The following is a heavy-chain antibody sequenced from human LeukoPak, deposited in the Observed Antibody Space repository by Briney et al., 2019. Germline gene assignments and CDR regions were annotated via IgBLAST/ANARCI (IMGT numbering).Heavy chain of an antibody. J-gene: IGHJ3*02. CDR1: GFTFSSYW. Sequence: PGGSLRLSCAASGFTFSSYWMSWVRQAPGKGLEWVANIKQDGSEKYYVDSVKGRFTISRDNSKNTLYLQMNSLRAEDTAVYYCAKDRTIFGVASHAFDIWGQGTMVTVS. CDR3: AKDRTIFGVASHAFDI. V-gene: IGHV3-7*03. CDR2: IKQDGSEK. D-gene: IGHD3-3*01.